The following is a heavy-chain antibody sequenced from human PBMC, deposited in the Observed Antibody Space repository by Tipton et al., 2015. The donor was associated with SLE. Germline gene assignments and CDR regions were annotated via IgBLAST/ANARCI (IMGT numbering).Heavy chain of an antibody. CDR2: IYYSGST. CDR3: ARDLSACFDY. D-gene: IGHD6-19*01. J-gene: IGHJ4*02. Sequence: LRLSCTVSGGSISSHYWSWIRQPQGKGLEWIGYIYYSGSTNYNPSLKSRVTISVDTSKNHFSLKLRSVTAADTAVYYCARDLSACFDYWGQGTLVTVSS. CDR1: GGSISSHY. V-gene: IGHV4-59*08.